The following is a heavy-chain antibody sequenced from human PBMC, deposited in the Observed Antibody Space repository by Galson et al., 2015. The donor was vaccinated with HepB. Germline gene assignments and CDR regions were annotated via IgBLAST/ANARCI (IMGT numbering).Heavy chain of an antibody. CDR3: AKDLYGEPGASDC. CDR2: ISNSGANT. CDR1: GFTFSSFA. V-gene: IGHV3-23*01. D-gene: IGHD2-2*01. Sequence: SLRLSCAASGFTFSSFAMSWVRQAPGKGLDWVSGISNSGANTFYADSVKGRFTISRDNSKNTLYLQMNSLRAEDTAVYYCAKDLYGEPGASDCWGQGSLVTVSS. J-gene: IGHJ4*02.